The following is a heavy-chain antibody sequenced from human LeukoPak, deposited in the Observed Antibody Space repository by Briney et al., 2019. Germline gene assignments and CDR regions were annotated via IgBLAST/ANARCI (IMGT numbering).Heavy chain of an antibody. Sequence: PGGSLRLSCAASGFTFSSYAMHWVRQAPGKGLEWVAVISYDGSNKYYADSVKGRFTISRDNSRNTLYLQMNSLRAEDTAVYYCARDGITMVRGASTNYYYYMDVWGKGTTVTVSS. CDR2: ISYDGSNK. D-gene: IGHD3-10*01. J-gene: IGHJ6*03. CDR1: GFTFSSYA. V-gene: IGHV3-30*04. CDR3: ARDGITMVRGASTNYYYYMDV.